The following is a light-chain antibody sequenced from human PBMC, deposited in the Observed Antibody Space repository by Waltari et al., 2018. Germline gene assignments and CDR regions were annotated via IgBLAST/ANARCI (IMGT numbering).Light chain of an antibody. J-gene: IGKJ1*01. V-gene: IGKV1-6*01. Sequence: AIQMTQSPSSLSASVVDKVTITCRASQGIRYDLGWYQQKPGKAPKLLIYAASSLQSGVPSRFSGGGAGTEFTLTISSLQPEDFATYYCLQDYNYPWTFGQGTKVEIK. CDR1: QGIRYD. CDR2: AAS. CDR3: LQDYNYPWT.